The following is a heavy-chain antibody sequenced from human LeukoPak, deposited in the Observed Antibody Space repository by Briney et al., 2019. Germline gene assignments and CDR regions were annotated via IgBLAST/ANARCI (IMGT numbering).Heavy chain of an antibody. CDR3: AKDMVRGVIIRNWFDP. CDR1: GFTFSDHY. D-gene: IGHD3-10*01. Sequence: GGSLRLSCAASGFTFSDHYMDWVRQAPGKGLEWVSAISGSGGSTYYADSVKGRFTISRDNSKNTLYLQMNSLRAEDTAVYYCAKDMVRGVIIRNWFDPWGQGTLVTVSS. CDR2: ISGSGGST. V-gene: IGHV3-23*01. J-gene: IGHJ5*02.